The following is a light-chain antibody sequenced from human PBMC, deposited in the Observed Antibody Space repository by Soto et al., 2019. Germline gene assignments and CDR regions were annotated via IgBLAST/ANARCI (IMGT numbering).Light chain of an antibody. V-gene: IGKV3-20*01. Sequence: EIVLTQSPGTLSLSPGERATLSCRASQSVSNSYLAWYQQKPGQAPRLLIYGASSRATGIPDRFSGSGSETDFTLTISRLEPEDFAVYYCQQYGRSWTFGQGTKVEIK. CDR1: QSVSNSY. CDR3: QQYGRSWT. J-gene: IGKJ1*01. CDR2: GAS.